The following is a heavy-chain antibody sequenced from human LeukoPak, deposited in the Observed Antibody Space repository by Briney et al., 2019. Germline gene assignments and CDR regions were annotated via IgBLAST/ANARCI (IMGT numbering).Heavy chain of an antibody. V-gene: IGHV3-23*01. J-gene: IGHJ5*02. Sequence: GGSLRLSCAASGFTFTSYAMSWVRQAPGKGLEWVSAISGSGGSTYYADTVKGRFTISRDNSKNTLSLQMNSLRAEDTAVYYCAKGSAVAAPRNWFDPWGRGTLVTVSS. CDR3: AKGSAVAAPRNWFDP. D-gene: IGHD6-19*01. CDR2: ISGSGGST. CDR1: GFTFTSYA.